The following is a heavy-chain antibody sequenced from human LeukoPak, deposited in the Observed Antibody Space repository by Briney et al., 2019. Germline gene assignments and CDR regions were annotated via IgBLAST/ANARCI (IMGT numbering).Heavy chain of an antibody. CDR3: ASPRTSYRYTFDY. V-gene: IGHV4-4*09. J-gene: IGHJ4*02. CDR1: VASISNYY. CDR2: ISTSGST. D-gene: IGHD5-18*01. Sequence: SETLSLTCAVSVASISNYYWSWIRQAPGKGLEWIGYISTSGSTNYNPSLKSRVSISLDTSNNRFSLNLNFVTAADTAVYFCASPRTSYRYTFDYWGPGALVNVSS.